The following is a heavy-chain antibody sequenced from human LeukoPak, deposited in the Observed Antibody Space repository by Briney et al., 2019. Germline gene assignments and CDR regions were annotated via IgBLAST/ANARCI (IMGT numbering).Heavy chain of an antibody. D-gene: IGHD5-24*01. Sequence: SETLSLTCTVSGGSISTSSYYWGWVRQPPGKGLEWIANIFYSESTYYSSSLKSRVTITLDTSRNQFSLKLSSVTAADTAVYYCTRESLDGEMATIKRGRFLFDYWGQGTLVTVSS. V-gene: IGHV4-39*07. CDR2: IFYSEST. CDR3: TRESLDGEMATIKRGRFLFDY. J-gene: IGHJ4*02. CDR1: GGSISTSSYY.